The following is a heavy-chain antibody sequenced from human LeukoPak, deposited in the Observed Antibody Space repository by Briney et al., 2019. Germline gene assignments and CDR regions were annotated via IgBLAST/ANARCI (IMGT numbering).Heavy chain of an antibody. CDR1: GFTVSSNY. J-gene: IGHJ4*02. CDR2: IYSGGST. Sequence: GGSLRLSCAASGFTVSSNYMSWVRQAPGEGLEWVSVIYSGGSTYYADSVKGRFTISRDNSKNTLYLQMNSLRAEDTAVYYCAKDASLRYFDWIGRPDFYWGQGTLVTVSS. CDR3: AKDASLRYFDWIGRPDFY. D-gene: IGHD3-9*01. V-gene: IGHV3-66*01.